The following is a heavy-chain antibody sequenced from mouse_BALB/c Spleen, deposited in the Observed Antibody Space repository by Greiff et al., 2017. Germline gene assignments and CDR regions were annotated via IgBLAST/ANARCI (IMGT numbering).Heavy chain of an antibody. Sequence: EVQRVESGPELVKPGASVKMSCKASGYTFTSYVMHWVKQKPGQGLEWIGYINPYNDGTKYNEKFKGKATLTSDKSSSTAYMELSSLTSEDSAVYYCARGSLYGSIDYWGQGTTLTVSS. D-gene: IGHD1-1*01. CDR3: ARGSLYGSIDY. V-gene: IGHV1-14*01. CDR2: INPYNDGT. CDR1: GYTFTSYV. J-gene: IGHJ2*01.